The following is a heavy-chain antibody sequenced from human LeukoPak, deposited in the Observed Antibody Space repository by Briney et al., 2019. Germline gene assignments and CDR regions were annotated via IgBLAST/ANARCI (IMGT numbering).Heavy chain of an antibody. CDR1: GYTFTSYG. CDR2: IIPILGIA. CDR3: ARAQRGDVLLWFGAIMRGHYGMDV. D-gene: IGHD3-10*01. J-gene: IGHJ6*02. Sequence: GASVKVSCKASGYTFTSYGISWVRQAPGQGLEWMGRIIPILGIANYAQKFQGRVTITADKSTSTAYMELSSLRSEDTAVYYCARAQRGDVLLWFGAIMRGHYGMDVWGQGTTVTVSS. V-gene: IGHV1-69*04.